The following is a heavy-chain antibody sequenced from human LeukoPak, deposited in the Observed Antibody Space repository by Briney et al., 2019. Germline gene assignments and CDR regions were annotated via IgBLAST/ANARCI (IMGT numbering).Heavy chain of an antibody. J-gene: IGHJ3*02. CDR3: ARGGGGGDYLPSLDAFDI. CDR1: GYTFTSCD. V-gene: IGHV1-8*01. D-gene: IGHD4-17*01. Sequence: GASVKVSCKASGYTFTSCDINWVRQATGQGLEWMGWMNPNSGNTGYAQKFQGRVTMTRNTSISTAYMELSSLRSEDTAVYYCARGGGGGDYLPSLDAFDIWGQGTMVTVSS. CDR2: MNPNSGNT.